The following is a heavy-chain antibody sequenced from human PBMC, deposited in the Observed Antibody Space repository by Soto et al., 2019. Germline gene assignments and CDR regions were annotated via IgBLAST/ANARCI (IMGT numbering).Heavy chain of an antibody. D-gene: IGHD1-26*01. CDR1: GDSVSSSSVT. CDR3: VRLIGNSWLDF. J-gene: IGHJ5*01. CDR2: TYYRSKWYN. Sequence: QVQLQQSEPGLVKPSQTLSLTCAISGDSVSSSSVTWNWIRQSPSRGLEWLGRTYYRSKWYNDYAEFVKRRITITPDTSKNQFSLHLNSVTPEDAAVYYCVRLIGNSWLDFWGQGTLVTVSS. V-gene: IGHV6-1*01.